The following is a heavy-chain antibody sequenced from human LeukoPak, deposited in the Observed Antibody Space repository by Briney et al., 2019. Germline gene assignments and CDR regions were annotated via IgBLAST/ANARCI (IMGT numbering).Heavy chain of an antibody. CDR2: MNPNSGNT. CDR3: ARGNRPRGLGYYYGMDV. CDR1: GYTFTSYD. J-gene: IGHJ6*02. V-gene: IGHV1-8*01. Sequence: GASVKVSCKASGYTFTSYDINWVRQATGQGLEWMGWMNPNSGNTGYAQKFQGRVTMTRNTSISTAYMELSSLRSEDTAVYYCARGNRPRGLGYYYGMDVWGQGTTVTSP. D-gene: IGHD1-14*01.